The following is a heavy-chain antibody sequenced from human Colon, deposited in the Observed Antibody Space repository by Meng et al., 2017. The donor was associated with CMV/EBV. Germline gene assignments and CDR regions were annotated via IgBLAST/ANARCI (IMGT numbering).Heavy chain of an antibody. CDR3: ARARGQLSFDL. CDR1: GFKFSDYR. V-gene: IGHV3-21*06. CDR2: MMGGDSYK. D-gene: IGHD2/OR15-2a*01. J-gene: IGHJ4*02. Sequence: GESLKISCVASGFKFSDYRMNWVRQAPGKGLEWVSSMMGGDSYKYYAESVQGRFTISRDNAKNSVFLQMDSLGGDDTAIYYCARARGQLSFDLWGQGISVTVSS.